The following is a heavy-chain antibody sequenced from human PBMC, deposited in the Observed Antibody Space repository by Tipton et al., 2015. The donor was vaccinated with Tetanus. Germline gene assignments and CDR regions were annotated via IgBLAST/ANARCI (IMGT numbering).Heavy chain of an antibody. Sequence: SLRLSCAASGFTFSDYYMSWIRQAPGKGLEWVGIMFYDGSAKYYADSVKGRFTISRDNSKNTLYLQMNSLRAEDTAMYYCARDFDYKADYWGQGTLVTVSS. J-gene: IGHJ4*02. CDR2: MFYDGSAK. D-gene: IGHD4-11*01. CDR1: GFTFSDYY. V-gene: IGHV3-33*08. CDR3: ARDFDYKADY.